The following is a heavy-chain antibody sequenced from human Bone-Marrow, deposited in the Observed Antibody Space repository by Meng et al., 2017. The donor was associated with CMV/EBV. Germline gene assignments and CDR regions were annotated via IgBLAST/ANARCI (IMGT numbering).Heavy chain of an antibody. Sequence: SVKVSCKASGFTFTSSAVQWVRQARGQRLEWIGWIVVGSGNTNYAQKFQERVTITRDMSTSTAYMELSSLRSEDTAVYYCAADVEMEGYYFDYWGQGTLVTASS. CDR3: AADVEMEGYYFDY. CDR2: IVVGSGNT. CDR1: GFTFTSSA. D-gene: IGHD5-24*01. V-gene: IGHV1-58*01. J-gene: IGHJ4*02.